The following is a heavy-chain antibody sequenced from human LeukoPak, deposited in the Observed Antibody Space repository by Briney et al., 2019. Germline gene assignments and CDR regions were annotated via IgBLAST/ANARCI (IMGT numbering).Heavy chain of an antibody. Sequence: PGGSLRLSCTASGFTTHYWLNWVRQSPGKGLEWVANIDRDGRVQHYVDSVEGRFTISRDSAKNSLDLQMHSLRAEDTAVYYCARDRGGSYSAIDYWGQGTLVTVSS. V-gene: IGHV3-7*01. J-gene: IGHJ4*02. CDR3: ARDRGGSYSAIDY. D-gene: IGHD1-26*01. CDR2: IDRDGRVQ. CDR1: GFTTHYW.